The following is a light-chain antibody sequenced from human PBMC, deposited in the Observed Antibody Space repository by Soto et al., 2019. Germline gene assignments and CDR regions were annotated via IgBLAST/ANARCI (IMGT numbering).Light chain of an antibody. Sequence: QSALTQPASVSGSPGQSITISCTGTSSDVGGYNYVSWYQQHPGKAPKLMIYDVSNRPSGVSNRFSGSKSGNTASLTISGIQAEDEADYYCSSYTSSILFGGGTKLTV. J-gene: IGLJ2*01. V-gene: IGLV2-14*01. CDR1: SSDVGGYNY. CDR2: DVS. CDR3: SSYTSSIL.